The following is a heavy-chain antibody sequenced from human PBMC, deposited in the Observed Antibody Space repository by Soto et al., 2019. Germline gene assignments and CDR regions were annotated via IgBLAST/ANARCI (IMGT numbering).Heavy chain of an antibody. CDR3: ARVPIVVVPAASGYYYYYYGMDV. J-gene: IGHJ6*02. CDR2: AYYRSKWYN. V-gene: IGHV6-1*01. CDR1: GDSVSSNSAA. Sequence: SQTLSLTCAISGDSVSSNSAAWNWIRQSPSRGLEWLGRAYYRSKWYNDYAVSVKSRITINPDTSKNQFSLQLNSVTPEDTAVYYCARVPIVVVPAASGYYYYYYGMDVWGQGTTVTGSS. D-gene: IGHD2-2*01.